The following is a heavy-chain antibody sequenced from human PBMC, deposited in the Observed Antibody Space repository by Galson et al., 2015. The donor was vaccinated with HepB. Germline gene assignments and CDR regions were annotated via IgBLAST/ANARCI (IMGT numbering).Heavy chain of an antibody. CDR3: TTGWGCGGDCYDDY. J-gene: IGHJ4*02. D-gene: IGHD2-21*02. CDR2: IKSKTDGGTT. V-gene: IGHV3-15*01. CDR1: GFTFSNAW. Sequence: SLRLSCAASGFTFSNAWMSWVRQAPGKGLEWVGRIKSKTDGGTTDYAAPVKGRFTISRDDSKNTLYLQMNSLKTEDTAVYYCTTGWGCGGDCYDDYWGQGTLVTVSS.